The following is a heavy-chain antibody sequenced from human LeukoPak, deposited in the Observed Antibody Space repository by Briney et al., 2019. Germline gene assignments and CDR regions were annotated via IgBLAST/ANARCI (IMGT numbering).Heavy chain of an antibody. CDR2: ISAYNGNT. V-gene: IGHV1-18*01. CDR3: AAHDYGDYPYYFDY. CDR1: GYTFTSYG. Sequence: GASVKVSCKASGYTFTSYGISWVRQAAGQGLEWMGWISAYNGNTNYAQKLQGRVTMTTDTSTSTAYMELRSLRSDDTAVYYCAAHDYGDYPYYFDYWGQGTLVTVSS. J-gene: IGHJ4*02. D-gene: IGHD4-17*01.